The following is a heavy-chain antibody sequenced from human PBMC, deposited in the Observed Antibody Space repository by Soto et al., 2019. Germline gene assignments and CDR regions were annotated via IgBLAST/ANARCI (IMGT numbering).Heavy chain of an antibody. J-gene: IGHJ6*02. CDR3: AKSIVGAIRSGMDV. Sequence: QVQLVESGGGVVQPGRSLRLSCAASGFTFSSYGMHWVRQAPGKGLEWVAVISYDGSNKYYADSVKGRFTISRDHSKNTPYLHMNSLRAEDTAVYYCAKSIVGAIRSGMDVWGQGTTVTVSS. D-gene: IGHD1-26*01. CDR2: ISYDGSNK. CDR1: GFTFSSYG. V-gene: IGHV3-30*18.